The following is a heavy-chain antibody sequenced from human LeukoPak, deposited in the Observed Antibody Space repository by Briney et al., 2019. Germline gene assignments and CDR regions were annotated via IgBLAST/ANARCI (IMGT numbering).Heavy chain of an antibody. CDR2: TNQDGSEK. J-gene: IGHJ3*02. D-gene: IGHD6-25*01. CDR1: GFTFSTYW. Sequence: GGSLRLSCVASGFTFSTYWMAWVRQAPGKGREWVANTNQDGSEKNYVDSVKGRLTISRDNARTSLYLQMNSLRAEDTAVYYCARDRGYSTFDMWGQGTMVTVSS. V-gene: IGHV3-7*05. CDR3: ARDRGYSTFDM.